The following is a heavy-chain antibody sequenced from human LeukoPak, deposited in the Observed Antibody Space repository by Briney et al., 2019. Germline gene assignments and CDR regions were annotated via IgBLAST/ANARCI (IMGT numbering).Heavy chain of an antibody. D-gene: IGHD3-22*01. V-gene: IGHV4-34*01. CDR2: INHSGST. CDR3: ARESSRYPYYFDY. CDR1: GGSFSGYY. J-gene: IGHJ4*02. Sequence: SETLSLTCAVYGGSFSGYYWSWIRQPPGKGLEWIGEINHSGSTNYNPSLKSRVTISVDTSKNQFSLKLSSVTAADTAVYYCARESSRYPYYFDYWGQGTLVTVSS.